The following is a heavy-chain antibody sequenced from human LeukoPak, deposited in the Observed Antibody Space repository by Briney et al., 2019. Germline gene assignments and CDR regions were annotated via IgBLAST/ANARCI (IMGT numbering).Heavy chain of an antibody. D-gene: IGHD6-19*01. CDR3: ARDREGSGWYGGAFDI. CDR1: GGSISSSSYY. J-gene: IGHJ3*02. CDR2: IYYSGST. V-gene: IGHV4-39*02. Sequence: SGTLSLTCTVSGGSISSSSYYWGWIRQPPGKGLEWIGSIYYSGSTYYNPSLKSRVTISVDTSKNQFSLKLSSVTAADTAVYYCARDREGSGWYGGAFDIWGQGTMVTVSS.